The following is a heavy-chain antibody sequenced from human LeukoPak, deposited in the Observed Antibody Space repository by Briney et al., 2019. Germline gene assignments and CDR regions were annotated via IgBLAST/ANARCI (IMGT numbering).Heavy chain of an antibody. Sequence: ASVIVSCKASGYTFTGYYMHWVRQAPGQGLEWMGWINPNSGGTNYAPKFQGRVTMTRDTSISTAYMELSSLRSDDTAVFYCAVPHRGYWGQGTLVTVSS. CDR3: AVPHRGY. V-gene: IGHV1-2*02. J-gene: IGHJ4*02. CDR2: INPNSGGT. D-gene: IGHD3-10*01. CDR1: GYTFTGYY.